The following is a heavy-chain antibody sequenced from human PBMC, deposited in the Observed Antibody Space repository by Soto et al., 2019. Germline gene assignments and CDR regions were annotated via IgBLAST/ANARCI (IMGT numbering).Heavy chain of an antibody. CDR3: AATLGAGMHYYDSSGYVFDY. CDR1: GFTFTSSA. CDR2: IVVGSGNT. D-gene: IGHD3-22*01. J-gene: IGHJ4*02. Sequence: ASVKVSCKASGFTFTSSAVQWVRQARGQRLEWIGWIVVGSGNTNYAQKFQERVTITRDMSTSTAYMELSSLRSEDTAVYYCAATLGAGMHYYDSSGYVFDYWGQGTLVTVSS. V-gene: IGHV1-58*01.